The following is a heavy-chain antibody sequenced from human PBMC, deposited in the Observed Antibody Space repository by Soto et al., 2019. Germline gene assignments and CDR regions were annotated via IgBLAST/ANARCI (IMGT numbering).Heavy chain of an antibody. CDR2: ISSSSSYI. J-gene: IGHJ4*02. Sequence: GSLRLSCAASGFTFSSYSMNWVRQAPGKGLEWVSSISSSSSYIYYADSVKGRFTISRDNAKNSLYLQMNSLRAEDTAVYYCARDYGVTGTIDYWGQGTLVTVSS. CDR3: ARDYGVTGTIDY. D-gene: IGHD1-7*01. V-gene: IGHV3-21*01. CDR1: GFTFSSYS.